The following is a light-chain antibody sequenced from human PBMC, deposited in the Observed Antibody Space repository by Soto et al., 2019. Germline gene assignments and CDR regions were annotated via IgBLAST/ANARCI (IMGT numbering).Light chain of an antibody. Sequence: DIQVIQSPSSLSESVGDRVTITCRASLRISTYLNWYQHKPGQAPQLLIYGASSLQSGVPSRFSSSESGTAFTLTISRLHPEEYATSYCQHSHSTPLTFGAGTKLEI. CDR3: QHSHSTPLT. CDR2: GAS. CDR1: LRISTY. J-gene: IGKJ4*01. V-gene: IGKV1-39*01.